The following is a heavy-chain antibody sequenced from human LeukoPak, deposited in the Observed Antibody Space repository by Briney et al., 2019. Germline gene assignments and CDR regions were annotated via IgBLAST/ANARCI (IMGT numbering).Heavy chain of an antibody. CDR1: GFTFSSYA. J-gene: IGHJ4*02. CDR2: ISYDGSNK. D-gene: IGHD2-2*01. Sequence: GGSLRLSCAASGFTFSSYAMHWVRQAPGKGLEWVAVISYDGSNKYYADSVKGRFTISRDNSKNTLYLQMNSLRAEDTAVYYCAHGSMYQLDYWGQGTLVTVSS. CDR3: AHGSMYQLDY. V-gene: IGHV3-30*04.